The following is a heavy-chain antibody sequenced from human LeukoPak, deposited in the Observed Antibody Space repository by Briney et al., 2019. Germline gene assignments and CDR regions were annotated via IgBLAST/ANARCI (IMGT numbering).Heavy chain of an antibody. CDR1: GGSISSGSYY. Sequence: SQTLSLTCTVSGGSISSGSYYWSWIRQPAGKGLEWIGRIYTSGSTNYNPSLKSRVTISVDTSKNQFSLKLSSVTAADTAVYYCAGHSSGLFDYWGQGTLVTVSS. V-gene: IGHV4-61*02. D-gene: IGHD6-19*01. J-gene: IGHJ4*02. CDR3: AGHSSGLFDY. CDR2: IYTSGST.